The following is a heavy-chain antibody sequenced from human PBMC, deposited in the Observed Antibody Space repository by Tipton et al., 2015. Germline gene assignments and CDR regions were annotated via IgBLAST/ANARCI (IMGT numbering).Heavy chain of an antibody. D-gene: IGHD6-19*01. J-gene: IGHJ6*02. CDR3: ARVSNGWGGRYSVMDV. Sequence: TLSLTCTVSGGSISNYYWNWIRQPPGKGLEWIGSFHYTGSTNYNPSLKSRVTISGDTSANQFSLNLTPVTAADTAMYYCARVSNGWGGRYSVMDVWGQGTTVTVSS. V-gene: IGHV4-59*01. CDR2: FHYTGST. CDR1: GGSISNYY.